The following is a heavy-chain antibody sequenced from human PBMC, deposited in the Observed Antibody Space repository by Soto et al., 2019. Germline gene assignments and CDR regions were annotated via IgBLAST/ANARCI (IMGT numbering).Heavy chain of an antibody. D-gene: IGHD3-22*01. V-gene: IGHV4-30-4*01. CDR2: IYYSGST. CDR3: ARGAPEDYYYDSSGYCFDY. CDR1: GGSISSGDYY. J-gene: IGHJ4*02. Sequence: SETLSLTCTVSGGSISSGDYYWSWIRQPPGKGLEWIGYIYYSGSTYYNPSLKSRVTISVDTSKNQFSLKLSSVTAADTAVYYCARGAPEDYYYDSSGYCFDYWGQGTLVTVSS.